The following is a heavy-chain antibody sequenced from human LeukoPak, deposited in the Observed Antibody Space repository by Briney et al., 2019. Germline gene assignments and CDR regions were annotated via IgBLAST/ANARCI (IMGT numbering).Heavy chain of an antibody. J-gene: IGHJ3*02. CDR1: GDSVSSNSVA. Sequence: SQTLSLTCAISGDSVSSNSVAWNWIRQSPSRGLEWLGRTYYRSKWFNDYPVSVKSRISINADTSKNQFSLQLNSVTPEDTAMYYCARRTAGDAGAFDIWGQGTMGTVSS. CDR2: TYYRSKWFN. D-gene: IGHD6-13*01. V-gene: IGHV6-1*01. CDR3: ARRTAGDAGAFDI.